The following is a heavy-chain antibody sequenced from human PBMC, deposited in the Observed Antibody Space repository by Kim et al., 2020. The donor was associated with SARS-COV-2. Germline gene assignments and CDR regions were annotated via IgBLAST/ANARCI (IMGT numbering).Heavy chain of an antibody. D-gene: IGHD3-16*01. V-gene: IGHV1-18*01. CDR3: TRETEIVFECLTF. J-gene: IGHJ4*02. Sequence: ASVKVSCKASGYTFRDYCFTWVRQAPGQGLEWMGRISAYNGDIVFAPRFRGRVTMTTDASTNTAHMELRSLRSDDTAVYYCTRETEIVFECLTFWGQGT. CDR2: ISAYNGDI. CDR1: GYTFRDYC.